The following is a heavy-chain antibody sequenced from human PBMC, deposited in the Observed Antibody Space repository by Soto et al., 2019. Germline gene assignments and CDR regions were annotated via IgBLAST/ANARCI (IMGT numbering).Heavy chain of an antibody. CDR3: ARAACSGGSCYGKIYYYYYGMDV. CDR2: ISAYNGNT. J-gene: IGHJ6*02. CDR1: GYTFTSYG. V-gene: IGHV1-18*04. Sequence: QVQLVQSGAEVKKPGASVKVSCKASGYTFTSYGISWVRQAPGQGLEWMGWISAYNGNTNYAQKLQGRVTMTTDTSTSTADMELRSLRSDDTAVYYCARAACSGGSCYGKIYYYYYGMDVWGQGTTVTVSS. D-gene: IGHD2-15*01.